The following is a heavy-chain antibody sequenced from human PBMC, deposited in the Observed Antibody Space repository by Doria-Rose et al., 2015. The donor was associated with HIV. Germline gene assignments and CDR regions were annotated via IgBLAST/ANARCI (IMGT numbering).Heavy chain of an antibody. J-gene: IGHJ4*02. CDR2: TYYTGTS. D-gene: IGHD3-3*01. CDR3: ARMGSYRELDY. V-gene: IGHV4-31*03. Sequence: QVQLQESGPGLLKPSETLSLTCSVSGASVSSRGYYWNWIRQVPGKGLESLGYTYYTGTSDYSPSLKSRLNMAVDTSKNQFSLKLSLVTVADTAVYYCARMGSYRELDYGGQG. CDR1: GASVSSRGYY.